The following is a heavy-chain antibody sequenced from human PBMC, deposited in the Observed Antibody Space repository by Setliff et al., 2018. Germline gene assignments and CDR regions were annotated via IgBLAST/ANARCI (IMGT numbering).Heavy chain of an antibody. CDR1: GGSFSGYY. CDR3: ARSFSRREKFLLDY. CDR2: IIHNEDI. V-gene: IGHV4-34*12. Sequence: SETLSLTCAVYGGSFSGYYWSWIRQPPGKRLEWIGEIIHNEDINYNPSLKRRVTISMDTSKNQFSLRVSSVTAADTAVYYCARSFSRREKFLLDYWGQGALVTVSS. J-gene: IGHJ4*02.